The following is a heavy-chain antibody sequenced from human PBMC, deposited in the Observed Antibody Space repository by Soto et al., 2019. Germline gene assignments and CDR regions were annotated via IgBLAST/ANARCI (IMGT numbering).Heavy chain of an antibody. CDR2: ISTSGGST. CDR3: GSAAFNTMIVVVMPDY. D-gene: IGHD3-22*01. CDR1: GFTFSTYA. J-gene: IGHJ4*02. Sequence: EVQLLESGGGLVQPGGSLRLSCAASGFTFSTYAMSWVRQAPGKGLEWVSAISTSGGSTYYADSVKGRFTISRDNSKNTLYLQMNSLRAEDTAVYYCGSAAFNTMIVVVMPDYWGQGTLVTVSS. V-gene: IGHV3-23*01.